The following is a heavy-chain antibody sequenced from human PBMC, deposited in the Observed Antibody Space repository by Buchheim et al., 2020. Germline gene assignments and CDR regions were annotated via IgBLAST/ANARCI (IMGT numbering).Heavy chain of an antibody. V-gene: IGHV1-2*02. D-gene: IGHD3-3*01. Sequence: QVQLVQSGAEVKKPGASVKVSCKASGYTFTGYYMHWVRQAPGQGLEWMGWINPNSGGTNYAQKIQGRVTMTRDTSISTAYMELSRLRSDDTAVYYCARVAGSHWSGYYGYFDYWGQGTL. CDR3: ARVAGSHWSGYYGYFDY. CDR1: GYTFTGYY. CDR2: INPNSGGT. J-gene: IGHJ4*02.